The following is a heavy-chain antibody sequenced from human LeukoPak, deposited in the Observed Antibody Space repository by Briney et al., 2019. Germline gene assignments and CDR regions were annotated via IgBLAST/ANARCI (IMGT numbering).Heavy chain of an antibody. Sequence: GGSLRLSCAASGFTFSSYDMHWVRQATGKGLEWVSAIGTAGDTYYPGSVKGRFTISRENAKNSLCLQMNSLRAEDTAVYYCARDHPLATVSGMDVWGQGTTVTVSS. J-gene: IGHJ6*02. CDR3: ARDHPLATVSGMDV. V-gene: IGHV3-13*01. CDR2: IGTAGDT. CDR1: GFTFSSYD. D-gene: IGHD5-12*01.